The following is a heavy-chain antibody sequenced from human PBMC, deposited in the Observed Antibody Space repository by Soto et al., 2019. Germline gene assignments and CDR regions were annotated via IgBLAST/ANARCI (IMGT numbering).Heavy chain of an antibody. CDR1: GYTFTGYY. D-gene: IGHD2-8*01. CDR3: ARGAEPIVLMVYASNYYYGMDV. V-gene: IGHV1-2*02. CDR2: INPNSGGT. J-gene: IGHJ6*02. Sequence: ASVKVSCKASGYTFTGYYMHWVRQAPGQGLEWMGWINPNSGGTNYAQKFQGRVTMTRDTSISTAYMELSSLRSEDTAVYYCARGAEPIVLMVYASNYYYGMDVWGQGTTVTVS.